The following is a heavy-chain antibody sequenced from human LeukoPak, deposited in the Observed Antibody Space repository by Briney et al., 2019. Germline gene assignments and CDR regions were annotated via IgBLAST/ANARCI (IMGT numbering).Heavy chain of an antibody. D-gene: IGHD3-22*01. CDR3: ARGLYYYDKTSWDY. CDR1: GGSIISYY. V-gene: IGHV4-4*07. CDR2: IYTSGST. J-gene: IGHJ4*02. Sequence: PSETLSLPCTVSGGSIISYYWSWIRQPAGKGLEWIGRIYTSGSTNYNPSLKSRVTMSVDTSKNQFSLKLSSVTAADTAVYYCARGLYYYDKTSWDYWGQGTLVTVSS.